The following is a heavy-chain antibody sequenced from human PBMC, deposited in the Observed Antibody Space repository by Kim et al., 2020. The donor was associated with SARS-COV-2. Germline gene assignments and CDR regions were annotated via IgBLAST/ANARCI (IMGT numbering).Heavy chain of an antibody. D-gene: IGHD3-10*01. J-gene: IGHJ6*02. Sequence: VKGLVTISRDNSKTTRYLQMNSLRAEDTAVYYCAKAVLRGVNSYYYGMDVWGQGTTVTVSS. V-gene: IGHV3-30*02. CDR3: AKAVLRGVNSYYYGMDV.